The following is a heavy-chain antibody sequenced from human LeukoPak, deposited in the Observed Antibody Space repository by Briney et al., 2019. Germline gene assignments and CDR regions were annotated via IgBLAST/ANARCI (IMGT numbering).Heavy chain of an antibody. CDR1: AFKFSFYG. V-gene: IGHV3-30*02. CDR3: ATECGENCPDDC. D-gene: IGHD2-21*01. CDR2: IRHDGSNT. Sequence: PGGSLRLSCAASAFKFSFYGMYWVRQAPGKGLERVAFIRHDGSNTYYADSVKGRFTISRDNYKNMLYVQMNSLRGEDTAIYYRATECGENCPDDCWGQGTLVTVS. J-gene: IGHJ4*02.